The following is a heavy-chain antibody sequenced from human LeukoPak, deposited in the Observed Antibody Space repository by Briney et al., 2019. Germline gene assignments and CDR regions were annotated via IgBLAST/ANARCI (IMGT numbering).Heavy chain of an antibody. CDR2: IYNSGST. V-gene: IGHV4-59*01. Sequence: SETLSLTCTVSGGSISSYYWSWIRQPPGKGLEWIGYIYNSGSTNHNPSLRSRVTITVDTSKNQFSLKLSSVTAADTAVYYCAKSWRPRRWPDSFDPWGQGTLVTVSS. D-gene: IGHD5-24*01. CDR3: AKSWRPRRWPDSFDP. CDR1: GGSISSYY. J-gene: IGHJ5*02.